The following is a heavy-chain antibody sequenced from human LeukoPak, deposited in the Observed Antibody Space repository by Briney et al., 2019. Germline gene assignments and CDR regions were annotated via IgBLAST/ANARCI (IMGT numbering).Heavy chain of an antibody. Sequence: SQNLSLNCAISGDSVSSNSAARNWIRQSPSRGLEWLGRTYYRSKWYNGYAVSVKSRITINPDTSKNQFSLQLNSVTPDGTAVYYCARGNDGFIDYWGQGTQVTVSS. CDR1: GDSVSSNSAA. CDR2: TYYRSKWYN. D-gene: IGHD3-10*01. V-gene: IGHV6-1*01. J-gene: IGHJ4*02. CDR3: ARGNDGFIDY.